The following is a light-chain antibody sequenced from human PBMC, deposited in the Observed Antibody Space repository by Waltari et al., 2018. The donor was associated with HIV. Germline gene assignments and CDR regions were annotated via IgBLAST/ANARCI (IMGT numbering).Light chain of an antibody. V-gene: IGKV1-6*01. CDR3: LQDGAFPLT. J-gene: IGKJ3*01. CDR1: QVIRSD. Sequence: IQMTQSPSSLSASVGDRVTITCRASQVIRSDLGWYQQKPGKAPKALIYSASTLQSGVPSRFSGSGSGTQFSLTISSLQPEDSATYYCLQDGAFPLTFGPGTKVDV. CDR2: SAS.